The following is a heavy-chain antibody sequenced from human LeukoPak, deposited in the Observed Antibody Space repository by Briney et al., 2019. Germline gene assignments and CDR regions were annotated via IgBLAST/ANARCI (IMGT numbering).Heavy chain of an antibody. D-gene: IGHD2-15*01. J-gene: IGHJ3*02. CDR2: ISSSGSTI. CDR1: GFTFSDYY. V-gene: IGHV3-11*01. CDR3: ARDNERYWRYDAFDI. Sequence: GGSLRLSCAASGFTFSDYYMSWIRQAPGKGLEWVSYISSSGSTIYYADSVKGRFTISRDNAKNSLYLQMNSLRAEDTAVYYCARDNERYWRYDAFDIWGQGTMVTVSS.